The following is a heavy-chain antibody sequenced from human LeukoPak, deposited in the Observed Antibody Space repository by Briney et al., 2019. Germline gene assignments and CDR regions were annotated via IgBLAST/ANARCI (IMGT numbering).Heavy chain of an antibody. CDR1: GGSISSYY. Sequence: SETLSLTCTVSGGSISSYYWSWIRQPPGKGLEWIGYIYYSGSTNYNPSLKSRVTISVDTSKTQFSVKLSSVTAADTAVYYCARDIGMIQWRYGGQGTLVTVSS. CDR3: ARDIGMIQWRY. J-gene: IGHJ4*02. V-gene: IGHV4-59*01. CDR2: IYYSGST. D-gene: IGHD3-16*01.